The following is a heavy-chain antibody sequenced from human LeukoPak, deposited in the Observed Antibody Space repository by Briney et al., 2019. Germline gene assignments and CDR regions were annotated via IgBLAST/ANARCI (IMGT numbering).Heavy chain of an antibody. CDR1: GYSFTNFG. J-gene: IGHJ4*02. CDR2: ISTYNGNT. V-gene: IGHV1-18*01. CDR3: ARDCNWNDVGPCHYFDC. Sequence: GASVNVSCKASGYSFTNFGITWVRQAPGQGLEWMGWISTYNGNTNYAQKVQGRVTMTTDTSTSTAYMELRSLRSDDTAVFYCARDCNWNDVGPCHYFDCWGQGTLVTVTS. D-gene: IGHD1-1*01.